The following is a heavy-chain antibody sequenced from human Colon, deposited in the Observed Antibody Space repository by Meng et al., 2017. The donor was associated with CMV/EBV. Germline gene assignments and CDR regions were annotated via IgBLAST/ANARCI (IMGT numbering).Heavy chain of an antibody. CDR1: GFIFSSYG. Sequence: GESLKISCEVSGFIFSSYGMHWVRQAPGKGLEWLTFIRHDGGMKYLADSVKGRFTISRDNSKNTLYLQMNSMRVDDTAVYYCAKDPGANSFEQPLYGMDVWGKGTTVTVSS. D-gene: IGHD1/OR15-1a*01. CDR2: IRHDGGMK. CDR3: AKDPGANSFEQPLYGMDV. V-gene: IGHV3-30*02. J-gene: IGHJ6*04.